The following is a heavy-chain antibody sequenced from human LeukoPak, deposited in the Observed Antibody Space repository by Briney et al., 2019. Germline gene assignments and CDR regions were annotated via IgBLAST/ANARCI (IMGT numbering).Heavy chain of an antibody. V-gene: IGHV4-59*01. CDR1: GGSISSYY. CDR3: ARSITGTDSFDY. D-gene: IGHD1-20*01. J-gene: IGHJ4*02. CDR2: IYYSGST. Sequence: SETLSLTCTVSGGSISSYYWSWIRKPPGKGLEWVGYIYYSGSTNYNPSLKSRVTISVDTSKNQFSLKLSSVTAADTAMYYCARSITGTDSFDYWGQGTLVTVSS.